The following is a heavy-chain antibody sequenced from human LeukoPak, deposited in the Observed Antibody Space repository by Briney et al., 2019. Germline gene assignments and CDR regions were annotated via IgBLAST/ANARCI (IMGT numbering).Heavy chain of an antibody. V-gene: IGHV5-51*01. D-gene: IGHD2-8*01. Sequence: RRGGSLEISVQGSGSSFTSYWSGGVRRLPGKGRGGMGIIYAGESDTRYSPSFQGHVTLSADKSISTAYLQWSSLKASDTAMYSCARLYCTNGVCYPSPAHAFDIWGQGTMVTVSS. CDR1: GSSFTSYW. CDR3: ARLYCTNGVCYPSPAHAFDI. CDR2: IYAGESDT. J-gene: IGHJ3*02.